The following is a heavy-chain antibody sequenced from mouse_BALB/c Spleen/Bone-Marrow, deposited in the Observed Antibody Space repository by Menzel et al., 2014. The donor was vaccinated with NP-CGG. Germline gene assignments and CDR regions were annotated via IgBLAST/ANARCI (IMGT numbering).Heavy chain of an antibody. J-gene: IGHJ4*01. CDR2: ISDGGSYT. D-gene: IGHD3-2*01. V-gene: IGHV5-4*02. CDR3: ARGGQLGAMGY. CDR1: GFTFSDYY. Sequence: EVNLVESGGGLVKPGGSLKLSCAASGFTFSDYYMYWVRQTPEKRLEWVATISDGGSYTSYPDGGKGGFTISRENAKNNLYLQMSSLKSEDTDKYYCARGGQLGAMGYKSQGTSVTVSS.